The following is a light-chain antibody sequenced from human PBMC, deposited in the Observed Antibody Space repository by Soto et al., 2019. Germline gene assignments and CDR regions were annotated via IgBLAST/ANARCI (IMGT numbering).Light chain of an antibody. CDR2: GAS. Sequence: EMVLTRSPGTLSLSPGERATLSCRASQSIRSNYVAWYQQKPGQGPRLLIYGASSRATGIPDRFSGSGSGTDFTLIISRLEPEDFAMSYCQQYGSSPRTFRQGTKVDIK. CDR3: QQYGSSPRT. J-gene: IGKJ1*01. V-gene: IGKV3-20*01. CDR1: QSIRSNY.